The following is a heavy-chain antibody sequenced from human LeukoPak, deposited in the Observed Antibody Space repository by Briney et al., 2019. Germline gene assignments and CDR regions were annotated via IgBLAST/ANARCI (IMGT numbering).Heavy chain of an antibody. J-gene: IGHJ3*02. CDR1: GYSFTGYY. D-gene: IGHD5-24*01. CDR3: ARDLHLEGPWLQLPADAFDI. Sequence: ASVKVSCKASGYSFTGYYMHWVRQAPGQGLGWMGWINPYSGGTNYAQKFQGRVTMTRDTSISTAYMELSRLRSDDTAVYYCARDLHLEGPWLQLPADAFDIWGQGTMVTVSS. CDR2: INPYSGGT. V-gene: IGHV1-2*02.